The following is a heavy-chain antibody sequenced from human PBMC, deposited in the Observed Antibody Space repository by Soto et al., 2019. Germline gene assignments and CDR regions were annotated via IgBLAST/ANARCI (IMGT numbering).Heavy chain of an antibody. CDR2: INAGNGNT. D-gene: IGHD3-10*01. V-gene: IGHV1-3*01. CDR3: ARVAPSGGSVPRFDP. Sequence: QVQLVQSGAEVKEPGASVRVSCKAFGYTFTAYNIHWLRQAPGQGLEWMGWINAGNGNTRSSRKYRGRVIITRDTSATKAYQEVDSQRSEDTAIYYCARVAPSGGSVPRFDPWGQGTLLTVSS. CDR1: GYTFTAYN. J-gene: IGHJ5*02.